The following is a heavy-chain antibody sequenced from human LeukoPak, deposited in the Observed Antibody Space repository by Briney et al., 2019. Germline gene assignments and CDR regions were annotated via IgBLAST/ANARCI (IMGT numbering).Heavy chain of an antibody. CDR3: ARAGSERFGNNWFDP. CDR2: INPSGGST. Sequence: GASVKVSCKASGYTFTSYYMHWVRQAPGQGLEWMGIINPSGGSTSYAQKFQGRVTMTRDMSTSTVYMELSSLRSEDTAVYCCARAGSERFGNNWFDPWGPGTLVTVSS. D-gene: IGHD1-1*01. CDR1: GYTFTSYY. V-gene: IGHV1-46*01. J-gene: IGHJ5*02.